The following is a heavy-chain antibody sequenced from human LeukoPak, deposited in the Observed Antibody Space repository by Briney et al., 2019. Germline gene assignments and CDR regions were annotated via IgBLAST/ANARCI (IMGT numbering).Heavy chain of an antibody. Sequence: SETLSLTCTVSGGSINIYYWSWIRQPPGKGLVWIGYLYYSGYLYHNGSTNYNPSLKSRVTISVDTSKNQFSLKLSSVTAADTAVYYCARHSPHMDFDYWGQGTLVTVSS. CDR2: LYYSGYLYHNGST. V-gene: IGHV4-59*08. J-gene: IGHJ4*02. CDR1: GGSINIYY. D-gene: IGHD2-21*01. CDR3: ARHSPHMDFDY.